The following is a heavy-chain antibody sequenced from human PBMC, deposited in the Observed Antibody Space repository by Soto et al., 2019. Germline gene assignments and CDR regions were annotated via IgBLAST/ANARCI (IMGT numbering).Heavy chain of an antibody. D-gene: IGHD1-1*01. J-gene: IGHJ6*02. V-gene: IGHV4-30-4*08. CDR3: ARRVEHATNPWNYYYGMDV. CDR2: IYYSGST. CDR1: DGYISSGDYY. Sequence: SLTSTVSDGYISSGDYYRILIHQPPGKGLEWIGYIYYSGSTYYNPSLKSRVTISVDTSKNQFSLKLSSVTAADTAVYYCARRVEHATNPWNYYYGMDVWGQGTTVTVSS.